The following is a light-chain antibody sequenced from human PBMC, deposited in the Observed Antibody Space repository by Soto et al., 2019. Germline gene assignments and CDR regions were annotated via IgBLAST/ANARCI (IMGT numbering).Light chain of an antibody. CDR3: MQGTHWPWT. CDR2: DAS. V-gene: IGKV1-5*01. CDR1: ESISTW. Sequence: DIQMTQSPSTLSASVGDRVTMTCRATESISTWLAWYQQKAGKAPRLLIYDASTLESGVQTRFSGSGSGTDFTLKITRVEAEDVGVYYCMQGTHWPWTFGQGTKVDIK. J-gene: IGKJ1*01.